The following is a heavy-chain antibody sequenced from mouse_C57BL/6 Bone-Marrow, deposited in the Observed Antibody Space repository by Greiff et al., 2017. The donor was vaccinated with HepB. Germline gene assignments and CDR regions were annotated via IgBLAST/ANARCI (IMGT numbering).Heavy chain of an antibody. CDR2: IDPENGDT. CDR1: GFNIKDDY. Sequence: VQLQQSGAELVRPAASVKLSCTASGFNIKDDYMHWVKQRPEQGLEWIGWIDPENGDTEYASKFQGKATITADTSSNTAYLQLSSLTSEDTAVYYCTTASYAMDYWGQGTSVTVSS. J-gene: IGHJ4*01. V-gene: IGHV14-4*01. D-gene: IGHD6-1*01. CDR3: TTASYAMDY.